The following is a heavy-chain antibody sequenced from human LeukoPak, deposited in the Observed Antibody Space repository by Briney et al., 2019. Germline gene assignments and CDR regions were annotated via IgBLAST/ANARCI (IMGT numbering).Heavy chain of an antibody. CDR2: ILYDGNTK. CDR1: GFTFRNYG. D-gene: IGHD4-17*01. Sequence: GGSLRLSCAASGFTFRNYGMHWVRQAPGKGLEWVAVILYDGNTKYNEDSVKGRFTISRDNSKNTLYLQMNSLRAEDTAVYYCARGARKGDDYGGFFDYWGQGTLVTVSS. CDR3: ARGARKGDDYGGFFDY. J-gene: IGHJ4*02. V-gene: IGHV3-30*03.